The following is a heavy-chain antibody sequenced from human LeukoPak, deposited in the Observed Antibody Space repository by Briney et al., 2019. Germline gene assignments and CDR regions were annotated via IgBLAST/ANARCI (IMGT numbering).Heavy chain of an antibody. CDR2: IYYSGST. Sequence: PSETLSLTCTVSGGSITSGGYYWSWIRHHPGKGLEWIGYIYYSGSTHYNPSLKSRVTISVDTSKNQFSLKLSSVTAADTAVYYCAGRFYSSSSFDYWGQGTLVTVSS. D-gene: IGHD6-6*01. J-gene: IGHJ4*02. CDR3: AGRFYSSSSFDY. V-gene: IGHV4-31*03. CDR1: GGSITSGGYY.